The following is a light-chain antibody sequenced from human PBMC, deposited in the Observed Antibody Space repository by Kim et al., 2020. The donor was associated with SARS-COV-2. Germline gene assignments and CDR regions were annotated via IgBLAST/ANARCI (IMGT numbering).Light chain of an antibody. J-gene: IGLJ3*02. Sequence: SYELTQPPSVSVAPGQTAEITCGGNRLGTKSVHWYQQRPGQAPVVVIYSDRERPSGIPERFSGSNSVTTATLTLTGVEVVDEADYYCQVWDSITDHRVF. CDR1: RLGTKS. V-gene: IGLV3-21*04. CDR3: QVWDSITDHRV. CDR2: SDR.